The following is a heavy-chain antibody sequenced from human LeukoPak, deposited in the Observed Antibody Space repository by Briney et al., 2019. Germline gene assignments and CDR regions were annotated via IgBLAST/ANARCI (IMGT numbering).Heavy chain of an antibody. J-gene: IGHJ4*02. CDR2: IYYSGST. Sequence: PSETLSLTCTVSGGSISSGGYYWSWIRQHPGEGLEWIGYIYYSGSTYFNPPLKSRVTLSVDTSKNQFSLKLNSVTAADTAVYYCARDPSSSSEPYYFDYWGQGTLVTVSS. CDR1: GGSISSGGYY. V-gene: IGHV4-31*03. D-gene: IGHD6-6*01. CDR3: ARDPSSSSEPYYFDY.